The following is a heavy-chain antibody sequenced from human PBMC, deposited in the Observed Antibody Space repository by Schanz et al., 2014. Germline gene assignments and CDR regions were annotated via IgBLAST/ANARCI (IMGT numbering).Heavy chain of an antibody. J-gene: IGHJ5*02. CDR3: ARVPEPGWFDP. CDR2: IYYRGNT. D-gene: IGHD1-26*01. V-gene: IGHV4-31*03. CDR1: GDSISSAY. Sequence: QVQLQESGPGLVEPSQTLSLTCTVSGDSISSAYWSWIRQHPGEGLEWIGFIYYRGNTYYNPSLKSRVSISPDPSKTPFFLNLNCLTAADTAVYYCARVPEPGWFDPWGQGTLVTVSS.